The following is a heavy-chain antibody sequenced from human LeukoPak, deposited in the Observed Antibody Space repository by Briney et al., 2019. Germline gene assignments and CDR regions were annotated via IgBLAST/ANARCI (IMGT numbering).Heavy chain of an antibody. CDR3: ARNLWFGESSDAFDM. J-gene: IGHJ3*02. CDR2: INPKSGGT. CDR1: GYTFIGYY. D-gene: IGHD3-10*01. Sequence: ASVKVSCKASGYTFIGYYIHWVRQAPGQGLEWMGWINPKSGGTNYAQKFQGRVTMTRDTSISTAYMDMSSLRSDDTAVYYCARNLWFGESSDAFDMWGQGTMVTVSS. V-gene: IGHV1-2*02.